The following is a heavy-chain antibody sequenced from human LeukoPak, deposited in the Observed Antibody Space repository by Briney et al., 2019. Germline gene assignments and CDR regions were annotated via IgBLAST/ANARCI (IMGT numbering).Heavy chain of an antibody. J-gene: IGHJ4*02. D-gene: IGHD2-2*01. Sequence: SETLSLTCTVSGGSVSSYYWSWVRQPPGKGLEWIGYIHSSGSPNYNPSLKSRVTISVDTSKNHFSLNLSSVTAADTAVYYCARGGSPFCISPSCQGAFGSWGQGTLVTVSS. CDR2: IHSSGSP. V-gene: IGHV4-59*02. CDR1: GGSVSSYY. CDR3: ARGGSPFCISPSCQGAFGS.